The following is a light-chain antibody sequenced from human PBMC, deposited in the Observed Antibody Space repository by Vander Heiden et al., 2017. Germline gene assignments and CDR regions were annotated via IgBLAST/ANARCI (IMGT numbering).Light chain of an antibody. CDR3: SSYTSNNLYV. Sequence: QSALTQPASVSGSPGRSITISCTGTSSDVGLYNYVSWYQQHPGKVPKLMIYDVTNRPSGVSNRFSGSKSGNTASLTISGLQAEDEADYYCSSYTSNNLYVFGTGTKVTVL. CDR1: SSDVGLYNY. CDR2: DVT. J-gene: IGLJ1*01. V-gene: IGLV2-14*03.